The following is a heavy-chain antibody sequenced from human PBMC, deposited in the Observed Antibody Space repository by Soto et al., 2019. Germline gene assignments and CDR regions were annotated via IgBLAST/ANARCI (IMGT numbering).Heavy chain of an antibody. Sequence: SETLSLTCTVSGGSISSYYWSWMRQPAGKGLEWIGRIYTSGSTNYNPSLKSRVTMSVDTSKNQFSLKLSSVTAADTAVYYCARVILKRDRDGYNLYYFDYWGQGTLVTVSS. J-gene: IGHJ4*02. CDR1: GGSISSYY. D-gene: IGHD5-12*01. V-gene: IGHV4-4*07. CDR2: IYTSGST. CDR3: ARVILKRDRDGYNLYYFDY.